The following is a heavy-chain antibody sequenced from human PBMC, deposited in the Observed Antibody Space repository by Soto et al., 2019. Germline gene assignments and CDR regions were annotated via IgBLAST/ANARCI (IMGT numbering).Heavy chain of an antibody. V-gene: IGHV5-51*01. CDR1: GYSFNSYW. CDR2: IYPGDSDT. J-gene: IGHJ5*01. CDR3: ARRPGTAMGYNRFDP. Sequence: VESLKISCKGSGYSFNSYWIGWVRQMPGKGLEWMGIIYPGDSDTRYSPSFQGQVTISADKSISTAYLQWSSLKASDTPMYYCARRPGTAMGYNRFDPWGQGTMVTVSS. D-gene: IGHD5-18*01.